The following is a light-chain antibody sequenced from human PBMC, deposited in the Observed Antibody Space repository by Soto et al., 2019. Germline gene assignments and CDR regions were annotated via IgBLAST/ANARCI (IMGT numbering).Light chain of an antibody. CDR1: SSDVGSYNL. CDR3: CSYAGSRTLYV. Sequence: QSVLTQAASVSGSPGQSITIPCTGTSSDVGSYNLVSWYKQYPGKAPKVMIYEVSKRPSGVSNRFSGSASGNTASLTISGLQAEDEADYYCCSYAGSRTLYVFGTGTKVTVL. J-gene: IGLJ1*01. CDR2: EVS. V-gene: IGLV2-23*02.